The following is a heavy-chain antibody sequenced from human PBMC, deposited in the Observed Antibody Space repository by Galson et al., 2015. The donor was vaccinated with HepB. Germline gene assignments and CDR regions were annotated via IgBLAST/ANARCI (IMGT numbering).Heavy chain of an antibody. CDR2: IYYSGST. Sequence: LTCTVSGGSISSSSYYWGWIRQPPGKGLEWIGYIYYSGSTNYNPSLKSRVTISVDTSKNQFSLKLSSVTAADTAVYYCAGATKSDYFDYWGQGTLVTVSS. D-gene: IGHD1-26*01. CDR3: AGATKSDYFDY. J-gene: IGHJ4*02. CDR1: GGSISSSSYY. V-gene: IGHV4-61*05.